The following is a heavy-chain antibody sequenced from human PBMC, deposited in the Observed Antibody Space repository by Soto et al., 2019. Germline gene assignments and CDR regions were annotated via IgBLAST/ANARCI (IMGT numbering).Heavy chain of an antibody. CDR2: ISGSGGST. CDR3: ARGRYYDYVWGSYRATYFDY. J-gene: IGHJ4*02. CDR1: GFTFSSYA. D-gene: IGHD3-16*02. V-gene: IGHV3-23*01. Sequence: GGSLRLSCAASGFTFSSYAMSWVRQAPGKGLEWVSAISGSGGSTYYADSVKGQFTISRDNSKNSLYLQMNSLRAEDTAVYYCARGRYYDYVWGSYRATYFDYWGQGTLVTVSS.